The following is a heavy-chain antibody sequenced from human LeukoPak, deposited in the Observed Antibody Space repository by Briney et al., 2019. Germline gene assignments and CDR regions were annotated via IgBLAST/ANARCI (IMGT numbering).Heavy chain of an antibody. J-gene: IGHJ6*02. D-gene: IGHD1-26*01. CDR2: ISAYNGNT. CDR3: ARDGAWGSYYGGGGSDYYYGMDV. Sequence: ASVKVSCKASGYTFTSYGISWVRQAPGQGLEWMGWISAYNGNTNYAQKLQGRVTMTTDTSTSTAYMELRSMRSDDTAVYYCARDGAWGSYYGGGGSDYYYGMDVWGQGTTVTVSS. V-gene: IGHV1-18*01. CDR1: GYTFTSYG.